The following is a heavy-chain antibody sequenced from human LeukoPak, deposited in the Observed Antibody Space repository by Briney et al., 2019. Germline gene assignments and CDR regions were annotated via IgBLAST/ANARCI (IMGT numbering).Heavy chain of an antibody. V-gene: IGHV1-69*05. CDR1: GYNFTTYG. CDR2: IIPIFGTA. Sequence: ASVKVSCKASGYNFTTYGIIWVRQAPGQGLEWMGGIIPIFGTANYAQKFQGRVTITTDESTSTAYMELSSLRSEDTAVYYCARDLEYSSPRGDYYYYMDVWGKGTTVTVSS. CDR3: ARDLEYSSPRGDYYYYMDV. J-gene: IGHJ6*03. D-gene: IGHD6-6*01.